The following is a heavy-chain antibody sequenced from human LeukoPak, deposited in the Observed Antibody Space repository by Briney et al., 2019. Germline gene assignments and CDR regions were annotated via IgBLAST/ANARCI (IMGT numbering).Heavy chain of an antibody. CDR1: GGSXXSYY. V-gene: IGHV4-59*01. D-gene: IGHD1-26*01. J-gene: IGHJ6*02. CDR3: ARDSVGATSDYYYGMDV. CDR2: IYYSGST. Sequence: VSGGSXXSYYXXWIRQPPGKGLEWIGYIYYSGSTNYNPSLKSRVTISVDTSKNQFSLKLSSVTAADTAVYYCARDSVGATSDYYYGMDVWGQGTTVTVSS.